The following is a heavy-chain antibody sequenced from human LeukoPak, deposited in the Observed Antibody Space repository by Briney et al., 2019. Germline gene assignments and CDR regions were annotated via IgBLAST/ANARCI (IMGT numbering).Heavy chain of an antibody. Sequence: GGSLRLSCAASGFTFSSYAMHWVRQAPGKGLEYVSGISSNGGSTYYAGSVKGRFTISRDNSKYTVNLQMGSLRIEDTAVYHCARMTLYGSGTVDWGQGILVTVSS. J-gene: IGHJ4*02. CDR1: GFTFSSYA. CDR2: ISSNGGST. D-gene: IGHD3-10*01. CDR3: ARMTLYGSGTVD. V-gene: IGHV3-64*02.